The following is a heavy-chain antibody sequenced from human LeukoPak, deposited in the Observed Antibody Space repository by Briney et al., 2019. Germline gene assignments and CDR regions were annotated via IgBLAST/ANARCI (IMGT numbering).Heavy chain of an antibody. CDR3: AKGGYSYGFDY. V-gene: IGHV3-21*01. Sequence: GGSLRLSCAASGFTFSRNSMNWVRQAPGKGLEWVSSISTSSSYIYYADSVKGRFTISRHNAKNSLYLQMNSLRAEDTAVYYCAKGGYSYGFDYWGQGTLVTVSS. D-gene: IGHD5-18*01. CDR2: ISTSSSYI. J-gene: IGHJ4*02. CDR1: GFTFSRNS.